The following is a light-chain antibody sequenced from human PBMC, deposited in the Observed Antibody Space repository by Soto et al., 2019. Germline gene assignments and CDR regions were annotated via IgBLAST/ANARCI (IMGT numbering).Light chain of an antibody. CDR2: GAS. CDR1: QGVTNNY. V-gene: IGKV3-20*01. Sequence: VLTQSPGTLSLSPGERATLSCRASQGVTNNYLAWYQQKPGQAPNLLIYGASSRATGIPDRFSGSGSETDFTLTISRREPEDFAVYYCQEYGNSARTFGQGTKLDIK. CDR3: QEYGNSART. J-gene: IGKJ1*01.